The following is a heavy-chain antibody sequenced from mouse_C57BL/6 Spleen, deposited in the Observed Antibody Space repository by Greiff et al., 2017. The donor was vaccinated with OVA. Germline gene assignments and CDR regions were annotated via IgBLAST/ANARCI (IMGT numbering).Heavy chain of an antibody. Sequence: QVQLQQPGAELVKPGASVKLSCKASGYTFTSYWMHWVKQRPGQGLEWIGMIHPTSGSPNYNEKFKSKATLTVDTSSSTAYMQLSSLTSEDSAVYCGAREDDDYGGGCDYWGQGTPVTVSA. CDR1: GYTFTSYW. CDR2: IHPTSGSP. J-gene: IGHJ3*01. CDR3: AREDDDYGGGCDY. D-gene: IGHD2-4*01. V-gene: IGHV1-64*01.